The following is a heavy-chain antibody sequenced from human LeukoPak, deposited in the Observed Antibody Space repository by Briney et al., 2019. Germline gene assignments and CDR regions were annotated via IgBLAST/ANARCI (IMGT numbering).Heavy chain of an antibody. CDR2: INVKSGAT. CDR1: GYTFIDYY. CDR3: ARPTVTTGIDAFDI. D-gene: IGHD4-17*01. Sequence: ASVKVSCKASGYTFIDYYFNWVRQAPGQGPEWMGRINVKSGATDYAQKFQGRVTVTRDTSISTAYMELSSLRSDDTAVYYCARPTVTTGIDAFDIWGQGTMVTVSS. J-gene: IGHJ3*02. V-gene: IGHV1-2*06.